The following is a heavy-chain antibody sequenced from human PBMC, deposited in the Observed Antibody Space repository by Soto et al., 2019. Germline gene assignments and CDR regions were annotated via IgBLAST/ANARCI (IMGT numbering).Heavy chain of an antibody. J-gene: IGHJ3*01. CDR2: INAGTGNT. CDR1: GYTLHDYA. CDR3: ARTSGGYERVGPFDL. V-gene: IGHV1-3*01. Sequence: QVQLVQSRAEVKKPGASVKLSCKASGYTLHDYALHWVRQAPGQRLEWMAWINAGTGNTKYSQKLQGRVTITRDPSANTAYMELSSLTFEDTALYYCARTSGGYERVGPFDLWGQGTKVTVSS. D-gene: IGHD5-12*01.